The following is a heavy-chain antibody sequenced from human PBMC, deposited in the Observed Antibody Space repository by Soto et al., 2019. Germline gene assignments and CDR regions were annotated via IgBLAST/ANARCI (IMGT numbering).Heavy chain of an antibody. J-gene: IGHJ4*02. CDR2: INQDGSER. CDR3: VCGGNFFVY. D-gene: IGHD3-16*01. CDR1: GFTFSTYW. V-gene: IGHV3-7*01. Sequence: EVQLVESGGGLVQPGGSLRLPCAASGFTFSTYWMTWVRKPPGKGLEGVASINQDGSERYYVDSVRGRFTISRDNAKNSLYLQMNSLRAEDTAVYYCVCGGNFFVYWGQGTLVTVSP.